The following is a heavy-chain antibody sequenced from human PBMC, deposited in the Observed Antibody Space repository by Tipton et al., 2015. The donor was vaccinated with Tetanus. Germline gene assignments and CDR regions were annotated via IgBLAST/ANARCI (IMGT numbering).Heavy chain of an antibody. Sequence: QSGAEVKKPGASAKVSCKASGYTFTSYYMHWVRQAPGQGLEWMGIINPSGGSTSYAQKFQGRVTMTRDTSTSTVYMELSSLRSEDTAVYYCARSSIAGRWFDPWGQGTLVTVSS. CDR3: ARSSIAGRWFDP. V-gene: IGHV1-46*01. CDR1: GYTFTSYY. D-gene: IGHD6-6*01. CDR2: INPSGGST. J-gene: IGHJ5*02.